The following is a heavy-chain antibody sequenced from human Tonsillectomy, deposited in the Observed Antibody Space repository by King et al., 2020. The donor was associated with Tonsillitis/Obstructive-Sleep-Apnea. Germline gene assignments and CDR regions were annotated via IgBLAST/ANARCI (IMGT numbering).Heavy chain of an antibody. J-gene: IGHJ4*02. CDR2: LYRGGST. CDR3: ARDQGIATTGPYFDY. Sequence: VQLVEAGGGLIQPGGSLRLSCAASGITVSNNYMSWVRQAPGKGLEWVSVLYRGGSTYYADSVKCRFTISRDNSKNTLYLQMNSLRAEDTAVYYCARDQGIATTGPYFDYWGQGTLVTVSS. D-gene: IGHD6-13*01. V-gene: IGHV3-53*01. CDR1: GITVSNNY.